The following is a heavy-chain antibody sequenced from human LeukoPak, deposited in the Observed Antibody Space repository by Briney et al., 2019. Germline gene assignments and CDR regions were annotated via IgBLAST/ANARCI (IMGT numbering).Heavy chain of an antibody. D-gene: IGHD3-10*01. CDR3: AIPNYYGSGSYNTPLHYFDY. V-gene: IGHV1-24*01. CDR1: GYTFTSYG. Sequence: ASVKVSCKASGYTFTSYGISWVRQAPGKGLEWMGGFDPEDGETIYAQKFQGRVTMTEDTSTDTAYMELSSLRSEDTAVYYCAIPNYYGSGSYNTPLHYFDYWGQGTLVTVSS. J-gene: IGHJ4*02. CDR2: FDPEDGET.